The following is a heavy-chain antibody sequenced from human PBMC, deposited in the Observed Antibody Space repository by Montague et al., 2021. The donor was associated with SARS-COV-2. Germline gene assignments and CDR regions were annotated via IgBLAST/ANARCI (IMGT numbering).Heavy chain of an antibody. CDR3: ARDTRITMLVVVNRYGMDV. D-gene: IGHD3-22*01. CDR1: GGSINSGGYY. CDR2: IYYSGST. J-gene: IGHJ6*02. Sequence: TLSLTCTVSGGSINSGGYYWGWIRQHPGKGLEWIGYIYYSGSTYYNPSLKSRLTISVDTSKNQFSLKLSSVTAADTAVYYCARDTRITMLVVVNRYGMDVWGQGTTVTVSS. V-gene: IGHV4-31*03.